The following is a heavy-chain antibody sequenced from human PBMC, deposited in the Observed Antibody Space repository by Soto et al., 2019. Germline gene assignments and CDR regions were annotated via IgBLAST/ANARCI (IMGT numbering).Heavy chain of an antibody. CDR1: GNSISTTNW. Sequence: PSETLSLTCVVSGNSISTTNWWSWVRQPPGKGLEWIGEIYHSGSTNYNPSLKSRVTISVDKSKNQFSLKLSSVTAVDTAVYYCARDVGYHYDGSPSGQFDFWGQGTLVTVSS. D-gene: IGHD3-22*01. J-gene: IGHJ4*02. CDR3: ARDVGYHYDGSPSGQFDF. CDR2: IYHSGST. V-gene: IGHV4-4*02.